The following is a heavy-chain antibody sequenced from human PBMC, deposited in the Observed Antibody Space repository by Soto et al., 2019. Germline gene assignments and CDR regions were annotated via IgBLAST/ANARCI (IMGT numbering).Heavy chain of an antibody. V-gene: IGHV4-4*02. CDR3: ARAGIAAAGTYYYGMDV. J-gene: IGHJ6*02. CDR1: GGTVGSGEW. Sequence: SETLSLTCAVSGGTVGSGEWRRCVRPPPGTGLQWIGERYHSGSTNYNPSLKSRVTISVDTSKNQFSLKLSSVTAADTAVYYCARAGIAAAGTYYYGMDVWGQGTTVTVSS. D-gene: IGHD6-13*01. CDR2: RYHSGST.